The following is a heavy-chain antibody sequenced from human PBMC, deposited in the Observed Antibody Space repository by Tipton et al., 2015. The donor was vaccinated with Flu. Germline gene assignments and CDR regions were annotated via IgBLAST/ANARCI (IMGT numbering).Heavy chain of an antibody. CDR3: ARHNFFDCGGYYHPPKY. CDR1: GGTWNNYA. D-gene: IGHD3-22*01. V-gene: IGHV1-69*01. Sequence: QLVQSGAEVKKPGSSVKVSCKASGGTWNNYAISWVRQAPGKGLEWMGGIIPPFGTINYAQNFQGRLTITADEPTTTAYMELGSLSSEDSAMYYCARHNFFDCGGYYHPPKYWGQGTVVIVSS. CDR2: IIPPFGTI. J-gene: IGHJ4*02.